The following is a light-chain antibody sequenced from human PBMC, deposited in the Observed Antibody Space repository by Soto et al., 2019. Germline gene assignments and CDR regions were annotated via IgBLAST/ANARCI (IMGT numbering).Light chain of an antibody. CDR1: QSVGNY. V-gene: IGKV3-11*01. J-gene: IGKJ4*01. CDR2: DSS. CDR3: QQSYRTPLT. Sequence: VWSQTTAKLPMSPGEREIRSCWASQSVGNYLAWYQQKPGQTPRLLIYDSSNRATGIPARVSGSGSGTYFTLAISSLQPEDFATYYCQQSYRTPLTFGGGTKVDIK.